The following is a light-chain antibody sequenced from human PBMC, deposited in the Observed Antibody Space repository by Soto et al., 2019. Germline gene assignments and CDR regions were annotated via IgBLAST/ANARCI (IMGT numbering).Light chain of an antibody. CDR2: DVS. Sequence: QSALTRAASVSGSPGQSITISCTGTSSDVGGYNYVSWYQQHPGKAPKLMISDVSNRPSGVSNRFSGSKSGNTASLTISGLQAEDEADYYCSSYTGSRTPLVFGGGTKVTVL. V-gene: IGLV2-14*01. CDR1: SSDVGGYNY. J-gene: IGLJ2*01. CDR3: SSYTGSRTPLV.